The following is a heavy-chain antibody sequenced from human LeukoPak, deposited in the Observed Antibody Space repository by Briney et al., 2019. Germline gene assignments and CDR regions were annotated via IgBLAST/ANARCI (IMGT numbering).Heavy chain of an antibody. Sequence: GSLRLSCAASGFTFSIYWMNWVRQAPGKGLVWVSRIASDGSSTTYADSVKGRFSISRDNAKNTLYLQMNCLRAEDTAVYYCAREVPLQLWGYYFDDWGQGTLVTVSS. V-gene: IGHV3-74*01. CDR3: AREVPLQLWGYYFDD. D-gene: IGHD5-18*01. CDR1: GFTFSIYW. J-gene: IGHJ4*02. CDR2: IASDGSST.